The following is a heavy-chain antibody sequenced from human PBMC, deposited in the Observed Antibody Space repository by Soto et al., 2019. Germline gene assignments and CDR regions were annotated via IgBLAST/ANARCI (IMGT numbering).Heavy chain of an antibody. CDR1: GGSISSGDYY. D-gene: IGHD5-18*01. V-gene: IGHV4-30-4*01. J-gene: IGHJ6*02. CDR3: ARALIQLWPHYYYGMDV. Sequence: SETLSLTCTVSGGSISSGDYYWSWIRQPPGKGLEWIGYIYYSGNTYYNPSLKSRVTISVDTSKNQFSLKQTSVTAADTAVYYCARALIQLWPHYYYGMDVWGQGTTVTV. CDR2: IYYSGNT.